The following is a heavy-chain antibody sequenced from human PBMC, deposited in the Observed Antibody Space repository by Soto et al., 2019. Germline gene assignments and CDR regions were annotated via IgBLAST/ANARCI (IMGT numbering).Heavy chain of an antibody. CDR1: GGSISSGDYY. CDR3: ARVGDQVLYYLWSPSSNPIFWFDP. V-gene: IGHV4-30-4*01. Sequence: PSETLSLISTVSGGSISSGDYYWSWIRQPPGKGLEWIGYIYYSGSTYYNPSLKSRVTISVDTSKNQFSLKLSSVTAADTAVYYCARVGDQVLYYLWSPSSNPIFWFDPCGQRTLVTVCS. D-gene: IGHD2-8*01. J-gene: IGHJ5*02. CDR2: IYYSGST.